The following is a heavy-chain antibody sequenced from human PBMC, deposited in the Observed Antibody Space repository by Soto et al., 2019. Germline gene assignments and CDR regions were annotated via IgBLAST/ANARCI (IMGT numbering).Heavy chain of an antibody. J-gene: IGHJ4*02. D-gene: IGHD2-15*01. CDR2: TGSGTGPG. CDR3: ARRDSGGFYRFFDS. Sequence: ASVKVSCKASGGSLSTNPISWVRQAPGQGLEWMGGTGSGTGPGNHAQKFQGRVTVTADKSTSTVYMELTNLSSEDTAVYYCARRDSGGFYRFFDSWAREPWSPSPQ. V-gene: IGHV1-69*06. CDR1: GGSLSTNP.